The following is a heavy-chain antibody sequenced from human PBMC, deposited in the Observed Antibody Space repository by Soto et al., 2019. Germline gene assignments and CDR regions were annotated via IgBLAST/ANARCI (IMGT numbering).Heavy chain of an antibody. J-gene: IGHJ4*02. CDR1: GGSISSGGYY. CDR2: IYYSGST. Sequence: SETLSLTCTVSGGSISSGGYYWSWIRQHPGKGLEWIGYIYYSGSTYYNPSLKSRVTISVDTSKNQFSLKLSSVTAADTAVYYCARAWYWVTPDFGYYFDYWGQGTLVTVSS. V-gene: IGHV4-31*03. D-gene: IGHD4-17*01. CDR3: ARAWYWVTPDFGYYFDY.